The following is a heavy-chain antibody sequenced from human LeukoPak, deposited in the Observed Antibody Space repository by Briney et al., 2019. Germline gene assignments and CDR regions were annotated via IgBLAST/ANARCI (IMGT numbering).Heavy chain of an antibody. J-gene: IGHJ6*03. V-gene: IGHV4-39*01. D-gene: IGHD2-15*01. CDR2: IYYSGTS. Sequence: SETLSLTCSVSGGSFSSCTYYWGWIRQPPGKGLEWIGAIYYSGTSYYTSSLKSRVTISVDTSKNQFSLKLSSVTAADTAVYYCARQPVVAATPFYCMDVWGKGAPVTISS. CDR1: GGSFSSCTYY. CDR3: ARQPVVAATPFYCMDV.